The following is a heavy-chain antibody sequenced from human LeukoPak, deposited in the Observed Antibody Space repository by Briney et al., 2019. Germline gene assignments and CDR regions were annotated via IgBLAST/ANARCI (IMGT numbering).Heavy chain of an antibody. CDR2: IIPIFGTA. V-gene: IGHV1-69*01. Sequence: SVKVSCKASGGTFSSYAISWVRQAPGQGLEWMGGIIPIFGTANYAQKFQGRVTITADESTSTAYMELSSLRSEDTAVYYCAGGRTDIVVVPATLRNYYFDYWGQGTLVTVSS. CDR3: AGGRTDIVVVPATLRNYYFDY. D-gene: IGHD2-2*01. CDR1: GGTFSSYA. J-gene: IGHJ4*02.